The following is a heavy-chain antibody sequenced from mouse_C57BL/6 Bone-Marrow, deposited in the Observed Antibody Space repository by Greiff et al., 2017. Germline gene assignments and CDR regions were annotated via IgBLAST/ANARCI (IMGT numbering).Heavy chain of an antibody. CDR1: GFNIKDDY. CDR2: IGPENGDT. Sequence: VQLQQSGAELVRPGASVKLSCTASGFNIKDDYMHWVQQRPEQGLEWIGWIGPENGDTEYASKFPGKATITADTPSNTAYLQLSRLTSEATAVYYCTTPLAERAYYSNYVPFFAYWGQGTLVTVSA. D-gene: IGHD2-5*01. J-gene: IGHJ3*01. CDR3: TTPLAERAYYSNYVPFFAY. V-gene: IGHV14-4*01.